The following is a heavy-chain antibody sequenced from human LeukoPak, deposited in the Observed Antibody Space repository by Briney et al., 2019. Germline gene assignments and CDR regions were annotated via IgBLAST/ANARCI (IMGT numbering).Heavy chain of an antibody. D-gene: IGHD3-9*01. CDR3: ARGSTKYYDILTGYYLDY. CDR1: GFTFSSYA. CDR2: ISSNGGST. J-gene: IGHJ4*02. V-gene: IGHV3-64*01. Sequence: GGSLRLSCAASGFTFSSYAMNWVRQAPGKGLEYVSAISSNGGSTYYANSVKGRFTISRDNSKNTLYLQMGSLRAEDMAVYYCARGSTKYYDILTGYYLDYWGQGTLVTVSS.